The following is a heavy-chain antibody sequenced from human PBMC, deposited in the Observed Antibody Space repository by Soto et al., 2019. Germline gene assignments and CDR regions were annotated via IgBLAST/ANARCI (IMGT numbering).Heavy chain of an antibody. CDR2: VNPSGGSA. CDR3: ARAAVAGRRFDY. CDR1: GYTFTSYY. Sequence: QVPLVQSGAEVEKPGASMKVSCKSSGYTFTSYYIHWVRRAPGQGLEWMGIVNPSGGSATYAQNFQGRXXMXRXXSTTTVYMELTSLTSEDTAVYYCARAAVAGRRFDYWGQGTLVTVSS. J-gene: IGHJ4*02. V-gene: IGHV1-46*01. D-gene: IGHD6-19*01.